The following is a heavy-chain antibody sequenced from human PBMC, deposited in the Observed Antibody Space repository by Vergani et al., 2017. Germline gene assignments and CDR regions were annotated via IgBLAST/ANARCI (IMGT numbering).Heavy chain of an antibody. CDR1: GFTFSNAW. CDR2: IKSKTDGGKT. V-gene: IGHV3-15*01. Sequence: EVQLMESGGGLVKPGGSLRLSCAASGFTFSNAWMSWVRQAPGKGLEWVGHIKSKTDGGKTDYAAPVKGRFTISRDDSKTTLYLQMNSLKTEDTAVYYCTTDFYPYFYYYGMDVWGQGTTVTVSS. D-gene: IGHD3-16*02. CDR3: TTDFYPYFYYYGMDV. J-gene: IGHJ6*02.